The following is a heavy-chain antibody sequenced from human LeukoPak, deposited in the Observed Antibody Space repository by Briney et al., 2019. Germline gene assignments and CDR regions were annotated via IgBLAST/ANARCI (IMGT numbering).Heavy chain of an antibody. CDR1: GGSFSGYY. J-gene: IGHJ4*02. D-gene: IGHD2-15*01. V-gene: IGHV4-34*01. CDR2: INHSGST. CDR3: ARGFAVVVVAAPYFFDY. Sequence: SETLSLTCAVYGGSFSGYYWSWIRQPPGKGLEWIGEINHSGSTNYNPSLKSRVTISVDTSKNQFSLKLSTVTAADTAVYYCARGFAVVVVAAPYFFDYWGQGTLVTVSS.